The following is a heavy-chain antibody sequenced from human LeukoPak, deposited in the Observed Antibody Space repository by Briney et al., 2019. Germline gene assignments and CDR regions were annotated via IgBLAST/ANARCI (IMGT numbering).Heavy chain of an antibody. CDR2: ISSSSSYI. V-gene: IGHV3-21*01. D-gene: IGHD4-17*01. J-gene: IGHJ6*03. CDR1: GFTFSSYS. CDR3: ARRPAGGDYRPSYYYYMDV. Sequence: PGGSLRLSCAASGFTFSSYSMNWVRQAPGKGLEWVSSISSSSSYIYYADSVKGRFTISRDNAKNSLYLQMNSLRAEDTAVYYCARRPAGGDYRPSYYYYMDVWGKGTTVTVSS.